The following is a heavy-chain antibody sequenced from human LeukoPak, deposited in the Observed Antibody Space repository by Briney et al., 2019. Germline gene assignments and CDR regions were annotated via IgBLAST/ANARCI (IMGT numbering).Heavy chain of an antibody. CDR3: ARSYYDYVWGSYRPYYFDY. V-gene: IGHV4-59*08. D-gene: IGHD3-16*02. J-gene: IGHJ4*02. CDR1: GGSISSYY. CDR2: IYYIGST. Sequence: SETLSLTCTVSGGSISSYYWSWIRQPPGKGLEWIGYIYYIGSTNYNPSLKSRVTISVDTSKNQFSLKLSSVTAADTAVYYCARSYYDYVWGSYRPYYFDYWGQGTLGTVSS.